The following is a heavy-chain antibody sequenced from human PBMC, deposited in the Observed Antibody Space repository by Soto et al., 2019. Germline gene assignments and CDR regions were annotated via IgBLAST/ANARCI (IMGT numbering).Heavy chain of an antibody. J-gene: IGHJ4*01. CDR3: ARDVRSRGYRIGTYFYF. Sequence: PVKFSCKASGGTFSSYAISWVRQAPGQGLEWMGGIIPIFGTANYSQKFQGRVPITADKSTSTAYMELSSMRYEATAVYYCARDVRSRGYRIGTYFYFCG. V-gene: IGHV1-69*06. CDR2: IIPIFGTA. CDR1: GGTFSSYA. D-gene: IGHD6-25*01.